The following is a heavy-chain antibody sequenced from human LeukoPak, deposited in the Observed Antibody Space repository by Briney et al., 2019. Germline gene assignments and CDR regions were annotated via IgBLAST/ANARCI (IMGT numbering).Heavy chain of an antibody. V-gene: IGHV5-51*01. CDR1: GYSFISYW. CDR2: IYPGDSDT. D-gene: IGHD3/OR15-3a*01. J-gene: IGHJ4*02. CDR3: ARLDGMGIPPRYYFDY. Sequence: GESLKISCKGSGYSFISYWIGWVRQMPGKGLEWMGIIYPGDSDTRYSPSFQGQVTISADKSISTAYLQWSSLKASDTAMYYCARLDGMGIPPRYYFDYWGQGTLVTVSS.